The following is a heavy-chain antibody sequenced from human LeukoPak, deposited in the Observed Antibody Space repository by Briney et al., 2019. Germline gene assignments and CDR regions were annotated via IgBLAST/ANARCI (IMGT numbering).Heavy chain of an antibody. V-gene: IGHV3-23*01. D-gene: IGHD3-3*01. CDR3: ATTSKDILEYHDY. CDR2: ISGIGGST. Sequence: QPGGSLRLSCAASGFTFSSYAMSWVRHAPGKGLEWVSAISGIGGSTYYAASVKGRFTISRDNSKNTLYLQMNSLRAEDTAVYYCATTSKDILEYHDYWGQGTLVTVSS. J-gene: IGHJ4*02. CDR1: GFTFSSYA.